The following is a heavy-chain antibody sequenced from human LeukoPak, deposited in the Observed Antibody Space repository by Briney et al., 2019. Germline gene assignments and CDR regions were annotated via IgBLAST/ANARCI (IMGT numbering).Heavy chain of an antibody. CDR2: FDPEDGET. CDR3: ATRLVRAAHAFDF. Sequence: ASVKVSCKASGFTLTELPMYWVRQAPGKGLERMGGFDPEDGETIYAQKFQGRVTMTEDTSTDTAYMELISLRSEDTAAYYCATRLVRAAHAFDFWGQGTMVTVSS. J-gene: IGHJ3*01. D-gene: IGHD4-17*01. V-gene: IGHV1-24*01. CDR1: GFTLTELP.